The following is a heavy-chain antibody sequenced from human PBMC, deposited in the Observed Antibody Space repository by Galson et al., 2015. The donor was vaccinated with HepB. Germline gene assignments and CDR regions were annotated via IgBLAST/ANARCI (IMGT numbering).Heavy chain of an antibody. CDR1: GFTFSGSA. J-gene: IGHJ4*02. Sequence: SLRLSCAASGFTFSGSAMHWVRQASGKGLEWVGRIRSKANSYATAYAASVKGRFTISRDDSKNTAYLQMNSLKPEDTAVYYCTRRGGLRAMVQGERKRDYWGQGTLVTVSS. CDR2: IRSKANSYAT. CDR3: TRRGGLRAMVQGERKRDY. V-gene: IGHV3-73*01. D-gene: IGHD3-10*01.